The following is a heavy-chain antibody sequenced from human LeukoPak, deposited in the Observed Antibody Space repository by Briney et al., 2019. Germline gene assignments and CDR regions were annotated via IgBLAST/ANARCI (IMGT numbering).Heavy chain of an antibody. D-gene: IGHD3-10*01. V-gene: IGHV3-48*03. CDR1: GFTFSSYE. CDR3: ARAGITMVRGVITYFDY. Sequence: GGSLRLSCAASGFTFSSYEMNWVRQAPGKGLEWVSYISSSGSTIYYADSVKGRFTISRDNAKNSLYLQMNSLRAEDTAVYYCARAGITMVRGVITYFDYWGQGTPVTVSS. J-gene: IGHJ4*02. CDR2: ISSSGSTI.